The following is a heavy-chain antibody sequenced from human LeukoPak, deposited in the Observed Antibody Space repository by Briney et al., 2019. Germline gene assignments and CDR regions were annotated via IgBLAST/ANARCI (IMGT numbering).Heavy chain of an antibody. D-gene: IGHD3-3*01. CDR1: GGSFSGYY. CDR2: INHSGST. CDR3: ARGITIFGVVLGY. J-gene: IGHJ4*02. V-gene: IGHV4-34*01. Sequence: SETLSLTCAVYGGSFSGYYWSWIRQPPGKGLEWIGEINHSGSTNYNPSLKSRVTISVDTSKNQFSLKLSSVTAADTAVYYCARGITIFGVVLGYWGQGTLVTVSS.